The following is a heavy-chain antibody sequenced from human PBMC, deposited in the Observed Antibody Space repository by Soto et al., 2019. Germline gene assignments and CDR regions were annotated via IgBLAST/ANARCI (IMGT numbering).Heavy chain of an antibody. V-gene: IGHV1-8*01. D-gene: IGHD2-15*01. CDR2: MNPNTGNT. J-gene: IGHJ5*02. CDR1: GYTFTSSD. CDR3: ARGSNHCSGGSCYSDWFDP. Sequence: QVQLVQSGAEVKKPGASVRVSCKASGYTFTSSDVYWVRQATGQGLELMGWMNPNTGNTGYAQNFQGRVTMTRNTSISTAYMELSSLRSEDTAVYYCARGSNHCSGGSCYSDWFDPWGQGTPVTVSS.